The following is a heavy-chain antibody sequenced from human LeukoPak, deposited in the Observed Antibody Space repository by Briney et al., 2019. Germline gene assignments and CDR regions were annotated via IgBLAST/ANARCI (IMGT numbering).Heavy chain of an antibody. V-gene: IGHV3-21*01. CDR3: ARFHCSSSSCSASSYYYYYMDV. Sequence: GGSLRLSCAASGFTFSSYSMNWVRQAPGKGLEWVSSISSGSNFIYYADSVRGRFTISRDNSKNSLYLQMNSLRAEDTAVYYCARFHCSSSSCSASSYYYYYMDVWGKGTTVTVSS. CDR2: ISSGSNFI. CDR1: GFTFSSYS. D-gene: IGHD2-2*01. J-gene: IGHJ6*03.